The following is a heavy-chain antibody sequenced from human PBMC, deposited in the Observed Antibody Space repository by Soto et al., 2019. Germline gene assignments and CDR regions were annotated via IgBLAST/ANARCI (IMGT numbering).Heavy chain of an antibody. J-gene: IGHJ5*02. CDR2: ISGTGVYI. V-gene: IGHV3-21*01. Sequence: GGALRLSCVASGFTFSNYNMNWVRQAPGKGLEWVSHISGTGVYIHYADAVKGRFTISRDNAKSSVYLQMNSLRAEDTAVYYCAREGALKPFSSWGQGALVTVSS. CDR1: GFTFSNYN. CDR3: AREGALKPFSS.